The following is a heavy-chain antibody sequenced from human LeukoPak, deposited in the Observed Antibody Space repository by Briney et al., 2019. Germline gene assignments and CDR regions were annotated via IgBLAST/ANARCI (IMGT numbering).Heavy chain of an antibody. J-gene: IGHJ4*02. D-gene: IGHD3-16*01. V-gene: IGHV4-39*01. CDR3: ARRYGP. CDR2: IYYSGST. Sequence: SETLSLTCTVSGGSISGSSYYWGWIRQPPGKGLEWIGSIYYSGSTYYNPSLKSRVTISVDTSKNQFSLKLNSVTATDTAVYYCARRYGPWGQGTLVTVSS. CDR1: GGSISGSSYY.